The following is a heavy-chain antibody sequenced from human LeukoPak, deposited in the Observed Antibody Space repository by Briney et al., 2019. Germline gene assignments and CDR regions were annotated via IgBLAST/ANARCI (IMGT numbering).Heavy chain of an antibody. J-gene: IGHJ4*02. V-gene: IGHV1-18*01. CDR1: GYTFTSYG. CDR3: ARERPQSLVQQPYYFDY. Sequence: ASVKVSCKASGYTFTSYGISWVRQAPGQGLEWMGWISAYNGNTNYAQKFQGRVTITADKSTSTAYMELSSLRSEDTAVYYCARERPQSLVQQPYYFDYWGQGTLVTVSS. CDR2: ISAYNGNT. D-gene: IGHD6-13*01.